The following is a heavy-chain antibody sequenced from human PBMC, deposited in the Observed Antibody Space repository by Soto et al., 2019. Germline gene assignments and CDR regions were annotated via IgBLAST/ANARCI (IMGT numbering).Heavy chain of an antibody. V-gene: IGHV3-7*01. J-gene: IGHJ6*02. CDR2: IKQDGSEK. D-gene: IGHD3-3*01. CDR3: ARDAVRTYYDFWSGYYSPFYYYYYGMDV. CDR1: GFTFSSYW. Sequence: PGGSLRLSCAASGFTFSSYWMSWVRQAPGKGLEWVANIKQDGSEKYYVDSVKGRFTISRDNAKNSLYLQMNSLRAEDTAVYYCARDAVRTYYDFWSGYYSPFYYYYYGMDVWGQGTTVTVSS.